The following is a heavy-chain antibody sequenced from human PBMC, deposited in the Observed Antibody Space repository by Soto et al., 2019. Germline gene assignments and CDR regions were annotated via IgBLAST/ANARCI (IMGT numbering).Heavy chain of an antibody. CDR3: ARRQGSSSSPPLYFDY. J-gene: IGHJ4*02. Sequence: GGSLRLSCAASGFTFSSYWMSWVRQAPGKGLEWVANIKQDGSEKYYVDSVKGRFTISIDNAKNSLYLQMNSLRAEDTAVYYCARRQGSSSSPPLYFDYWGQGTLVTVSS. CDR1: GFTFSSYW. V-gene: IGHV3-7*01. D-gene: IGHD6-6*01. CDR2: IKQDGSEK.